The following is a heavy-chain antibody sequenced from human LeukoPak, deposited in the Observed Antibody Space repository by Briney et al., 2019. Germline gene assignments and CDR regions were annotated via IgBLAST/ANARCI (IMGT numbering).Heavy chain of an antibody. CDR3: ARVGSCSSTSCQISYYYYYGMDV. V-gene: IGHV3-21*01. D-gene: IGHD2-2*01. CDR1: GFTFSSYS. J-gene: IGHJ6*02. Sequence: GRSLRLSCAASGFTFSSYSMNWVRQAPGKGLEWVSSISSSSSYIYYADSVKGRFTISRDNAKNSLYLQMNSLRAEDTTVYYCARVGSCSSTSCQISYYYYYGMDVWGQGTTVTVSS. CDR2: ISSSSSYI.